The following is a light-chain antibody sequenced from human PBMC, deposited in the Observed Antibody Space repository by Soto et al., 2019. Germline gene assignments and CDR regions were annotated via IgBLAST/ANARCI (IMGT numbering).Light chain of an antibody. CDR1: QSVSNN. CDR3: QQYNNWPLS. CDR2: GAS. J-gene: IGKJ5*01. Sequence: IVFTQSPGTLSLSPGERATLSCRASQSVSNNYLAWYQQKPGQAPRLLMYGASARATGVPDRFSGTGSETDFTLTISGLQSEDSAVYFCQQYNNWPLSFGQGTRLEIK. V-gene: IGKV3D-15*01.